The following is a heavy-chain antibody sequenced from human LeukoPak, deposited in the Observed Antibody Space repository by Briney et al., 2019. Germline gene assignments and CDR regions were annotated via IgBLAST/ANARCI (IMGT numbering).Heavy chain of an antibody. CDR3: ARSRTPKVGATLDY. CDR2: ISYDGSNK. Sequence: GRSLRLSCAASGFTFGSYAMHWVRQAPGKGLEWVAVISYDGSNKYYADSVKGRFTISRDNSKNTLYLQMNSLRAEDTAVYYCARSRTPKVGATLDYWGQGTLVTVSS. D-gene: IGHD1-26*01. V-gene: IGHV3-30-3*01. J-gene: IGHJ4*02. CDR1: GFTFGSYA.